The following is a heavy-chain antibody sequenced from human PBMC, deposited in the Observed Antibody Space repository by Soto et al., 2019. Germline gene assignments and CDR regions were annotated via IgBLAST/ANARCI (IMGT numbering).Heavy chain of an antibody. J-gene: IGHJ4*02. Sequence: WETLSLTCTVSGGSISSYYWSWIRQPPGKGLEWIGYIYYSGSTNYNPSLKSRVTISVDTSKNQFSLKLSSVTAADTAVYYCASLRGQNFDYWGQGTLVTVSS. CDR3: ASLRGQNFDY. V-gene: IGHV4-59*01. CDR2: IYYSGST. CDR1: GGSISSYY.